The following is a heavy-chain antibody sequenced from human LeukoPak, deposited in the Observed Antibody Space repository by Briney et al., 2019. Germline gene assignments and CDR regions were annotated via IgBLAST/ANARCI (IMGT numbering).Heavy chain of an antibody. V-gene: IGHV3-30-3*01. CDR2: ISSDGSDK. D-gene: IGHD5-12*01. J-gene: IGHJ4*02. CDR3: VSGYDNTDFEF. CDR1: GFTFSPHA. Sequence: GGSLRLSCAASGFTFSPHAVHWVRQAPGKGLKWVAVISSDGSDKYYADSVQGRFTISRDNAKNTLHLQMNSLRVEDTAVYYCVSGYDNTDFEFWGQGTLVTVSS.